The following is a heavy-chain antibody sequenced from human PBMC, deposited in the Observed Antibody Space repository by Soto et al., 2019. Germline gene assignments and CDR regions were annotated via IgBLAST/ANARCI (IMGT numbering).Heavy chain of an antibody. J-gene: IGHJ5*02. Sequence: ASVKVSCKASGYTFTSYGISWVRQAPGQGLEWKGWISAYNGNTNYAQKIQGRVTMTTDTSTSTAYLELRSLRSDDTAVFYCARDLPITMVRGVIIHWFDPWGQGTLVTVSS. CDR2: ISAYNGNT. CDR3: ARDLPITMVRGVIIHWFDP. D-gene: IGHD3-10*01. V-gene: IGHV1-18*01. CDR1: GYTFTSYG.